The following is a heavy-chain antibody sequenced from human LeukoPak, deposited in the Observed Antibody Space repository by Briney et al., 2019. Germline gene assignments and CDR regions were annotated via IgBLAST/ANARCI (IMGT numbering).Heavy chain of an antibody. CDR3: AGLCGSISCPEVVGH. Sequence: GGSLRLSCAASGFTVRSDYMTWVRHAPGRGLGWVSVFYGGGSTYYADSVKGRFTISRDNSKNTLYLQMNSLRAEDTAVYYCAGLCGSISCPEVVGHWGQGTLVTVSS. CDR1: GFTVRSDY. CDR2: FYGGGST. V-gene: IGHV3-66*02. D-gene: IGHD2-2*01. J-gene: IGHJ4*02.